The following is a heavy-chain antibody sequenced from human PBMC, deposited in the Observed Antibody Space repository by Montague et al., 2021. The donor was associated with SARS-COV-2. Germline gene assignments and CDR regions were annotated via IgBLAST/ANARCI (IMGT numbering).Heavy chain of an antibody. CDR3: ATTRGSTFGYAS. D-gene: IGHD2/OR15-2a*01. V-gene: IGHV5-51*01. J-gene: IGHJ5*02. CDR2: IYPRDSDT. Sequence: QSGAEVKAPGESLTISCENSGYTFPTYWIGWVRQMPGKGLQWVGTIYPRDSDTRYSPSFAGQVTISADTSMNTAYLHWSSLKASDSGMYYCATTRGSTFGYASWGQGTLVTVSS. CDR1: GYTFPTYW.